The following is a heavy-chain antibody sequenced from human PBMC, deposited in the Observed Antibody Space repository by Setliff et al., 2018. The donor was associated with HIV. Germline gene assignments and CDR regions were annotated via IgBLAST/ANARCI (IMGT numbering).Heavy chain of an antibody. CDR3: ARHGRSYDSGRWYNWFDS. V-gene: IGHV4-39*07. J-gene: IGHJ5*01. D-gene: IGHD3-10*01. CDR1: GGSISRSSYF. Sequence: PSETLSLTCTVSGGSISRSSYFWTWIRQRPGQGLEWIGYIYYNGRVSYSEKTYYSPSLKSRVTISVDSSKNQFSLKLSSVTAADTALYFCARHGRSYDSGRWYNWFDSWGQGTPVTVSS. CDR2: GYIYYNGRVSYSEKT.